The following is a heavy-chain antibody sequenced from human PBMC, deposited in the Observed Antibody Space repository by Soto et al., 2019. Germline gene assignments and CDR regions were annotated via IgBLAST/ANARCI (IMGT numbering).Heavy chain of an antibody. D-gene: IGHD3-22*01. V-gene: IGHV3-48*02. CDR3: ARDSGYYYDSSGYYYLDVESWYFDY. J-gene: IGHJ4*02. CDR1: GFTFSSYS. Sequence: PGGSLRLSCAASGFTFSSYSMNWVRQAPGKGLEWVSYISSSSSTIYYADSVKGRFTISRDNAKNSLYLQMNSLRDEDTAVYYCARDSGYYYDSSGYYYLDVESWYFDYWGQGTLVTVSS. CDR2: ISSSSSTI.